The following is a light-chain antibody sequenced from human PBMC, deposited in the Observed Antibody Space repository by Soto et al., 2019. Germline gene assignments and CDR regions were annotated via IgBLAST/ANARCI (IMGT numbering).Light chain of an antibody. V-gene: IGKV3-20*01. J-gene: IGKJ1*01. CDR1: QSVSSSY. CDR2: GAS. CDR3: QQYGISPWT. Sequence: EIVLTQSPGTLSLSPGERATLSCRASQSVSSSYLAWYQQKPGQAARLLIYGASSRATGIPARFSGSGSGTDFTLTISSLEPEDFAVYYCQQYGISPWTFGQGTKVEIK.